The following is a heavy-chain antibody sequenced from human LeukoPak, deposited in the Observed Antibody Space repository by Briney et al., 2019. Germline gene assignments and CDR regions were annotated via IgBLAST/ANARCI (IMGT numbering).Heavy chain of an antibody. V-gene: IGHV3-23*01. D-gene: IGHD3-22*01. CDR1: GFTFSSYA. Sequence: GGSLRLSCAASGFTFSSYAMSWVRQAPGKGLEWVSTISGSGGSTYYTDSVKGRFTISRDNSKNTLYLQMNSLRAEDTAVYYCAREGYYDSSGPFDYWGQGTLVTVSS. CDR3: AREGYYDSSGPFDY. CDR2: ISGSGGST. J-gene: IGHJ4*02.